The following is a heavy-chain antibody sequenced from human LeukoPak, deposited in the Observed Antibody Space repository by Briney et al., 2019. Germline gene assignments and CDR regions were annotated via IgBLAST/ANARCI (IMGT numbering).Heavy chain of an antibody. CDR2: IRYDGSNK. V-gene: IGHV3-30*02. D-gene: IGHD6-19*01. J-gene: IGHJ6*03. CDR3: AKGSKAVLFTRDRYMDV. CDR1: GFTFSSYW. Sequence: PGGSLRLSCAASGFTFSSYWMHWVRQAPGKGLEWVAFIRYDGSNKYYADSVRGRFTISRDNSKKTLYLQMNSLRAEDTAVYFCAKGSKAVLFTRDRYMDVWGKGTTVTISS.